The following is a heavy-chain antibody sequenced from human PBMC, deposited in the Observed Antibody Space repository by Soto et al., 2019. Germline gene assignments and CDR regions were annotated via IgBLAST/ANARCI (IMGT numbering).Heavy chain of an antibody. CDR2: IIPILGIA. CDR3: ARDLTDYSNYYYYFMYV. J-gene: IGHJ6*03. CDR1: GGTFSSYT. D-gene: IGHD4-4*01. V-gene: IGHV1-69*04. Sequence: SVKVSCKASGGTFSSYTISWVRQAPGEGLEWMGRIIPILGIANYAQKFQGRVTITADKSTSTAYMELSSLRSEDTAVYYCARDLTDYSNYYYYFMYVWGKGTTVTVSS.